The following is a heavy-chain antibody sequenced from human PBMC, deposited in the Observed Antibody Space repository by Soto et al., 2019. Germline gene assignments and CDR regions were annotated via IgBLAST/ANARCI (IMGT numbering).Heavy chain of an antibody. Sequence: HPGGSLRLSCAASGFTVSSNYMSWVRQAPGKGLEWVSVIYSGGSTYYADSVKGRFTISRDNSKNTLYLQMNSLRAEDTAVYYCARENRIAARPLARAFDIWGQGTMVTVSS. CDR2: IYSGGST. V-gene: IGHV3-66*01. D-gene: IGHD6-6*01. CDR3: ARENRIAARPLARAFDI. CDR1: GFTVSSNY. J-gene: IGHJ3*02.